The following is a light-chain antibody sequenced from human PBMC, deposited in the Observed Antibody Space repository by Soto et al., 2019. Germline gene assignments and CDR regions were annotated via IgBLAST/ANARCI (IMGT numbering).Light chain of an antibody. CDR1: QSVSSTY. J-gene: IGKJ1*01. V-gene: IGKV3-20*01. CDR3: QQYVGSPRP. CDR2: GAS. Sequence: EIVLTQSPGTLSLSPGERATLSCRASQSVSSTYLAWYQQKPGQAPRLLIYGASSRATGIPDRFSGSGSGTDFTLTISRLEPEDFAVYYCQQYVGSPRPFAPGTKV.